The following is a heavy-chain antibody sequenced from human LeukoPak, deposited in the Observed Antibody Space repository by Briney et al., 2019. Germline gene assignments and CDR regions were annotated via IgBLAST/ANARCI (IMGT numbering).Heavy chain of an antibody. J-gene: IGHJ4*02. CDR1: GLTFSSLA. D-gene: IGHD2/OR15-2a*01. CDR3: ATESSLSN. Sequence: GRSLRLSCAASGLTFSSLAMDWVRQAPGKGLEWVGDISYDATYASYAASVRGRFTISRDNSKNTLYLQMNSLRTEDTAVYYCATESSLSNWGLGTLVTVSS. CDR2: ISYDATYA. V-gene: IGHV3-30*04.